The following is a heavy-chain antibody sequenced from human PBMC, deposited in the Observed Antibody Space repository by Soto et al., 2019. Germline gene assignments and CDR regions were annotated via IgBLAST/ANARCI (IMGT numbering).Heavy chain of an antibody. J-gene: IGHJ5*02. CDR3: ARLVQVTQANWFDP. V-gene: IGHV1-18*04. CDR2: ISAYNGNT. Sequence: ASVKVSCKASGYTFTSYGISWVRQAPGQGLEWMGWISAYNGNTNYAQKLQGRVTMTTDTSTSTAYMELRSLRSDDTAVYYCARLVQVTQANWFDPWGQGTLLTVSS. CDR1: GYTFTSYG. D-gene: IGHD2-21*02.